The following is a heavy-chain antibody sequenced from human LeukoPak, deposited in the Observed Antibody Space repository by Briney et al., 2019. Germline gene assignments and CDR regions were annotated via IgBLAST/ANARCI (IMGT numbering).Heavy chain of an antibody. CDR2: INPNSGDT. Sequence: GASVKVSCKASGYTFTGYYMHWVRQAPGQGLEWMGWINPNSGDTNYAEKCQGRVTMTRDTSISTAYMDRRRLRSDDTAVYYCARDYSSSSGYFDYWGQGTLVTVSS. V-gene: IGHV1-2*02. J-gene: IGHJ4*02. CDR1: GYTFTGYY. D-gene: IGHD6-6*01. CDR3: ARDYSSSSGYFDY.